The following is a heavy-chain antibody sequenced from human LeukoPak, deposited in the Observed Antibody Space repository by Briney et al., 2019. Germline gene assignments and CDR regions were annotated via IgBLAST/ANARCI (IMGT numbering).Heavy chain of an antibody. CDR2: IYHSGST. J-gene: IGHJ4*02. CDR3: ARDTGGWYGVDY. Sequence: PSETLSLTCAVSGGSISTSNWWSWVRQPPGKGLEWIGEIYHSGSTTYNPSLKSRVTISVDTSKNQFSLNLSSVTAADTAVYYCARDTGGWYGVDYWGQGTLVTVFS. D-gene: IGHD6-19*01. V-gene: IGHV4-4*02. CDR1: GGSISTSNW.